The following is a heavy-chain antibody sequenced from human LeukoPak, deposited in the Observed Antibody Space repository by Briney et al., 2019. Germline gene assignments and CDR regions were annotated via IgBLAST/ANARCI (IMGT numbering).Heavy chain of an antibody. CDR2: INSDGSIV. D-gene: IGHD3-22*01. J-gene: IGHJ3*02. CDR3: AKAAFSSSGYKDAFDI. V-gene: IGHV3-74*01. CDR1: GFTFSSTW. Sequence: PGGSLRLSCAASGFTFSSTWMNWVRQAPGKGPVWVSRINSDGSIVTYADSVKGRFTISRDNAKNTLYLQMNSLRAEDTAVYYCAKAAFSSSGYKDAFDIWGQGTMVTVSS.